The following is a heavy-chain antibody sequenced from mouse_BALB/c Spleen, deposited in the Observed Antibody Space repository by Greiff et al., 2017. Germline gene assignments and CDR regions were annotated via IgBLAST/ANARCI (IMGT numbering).Heavy chain of an antibody. J-gene: IGHJ2*01. Sequence: EVMLVESGGGLVQPGGSLKLSRAASGFTFSSYGMSWVRQTPDKRLELVATINSNGGSTYYPDSVKGRFTISRDNAKNTLYLQMSSLKSEDTAMYYCAREATVVAGGYYFDYWGQGTTLTVSS. CDR2: INSNGGST. D-gene: IGHD1-1*01. CDR1: GFTFSSYG. V-gene: IGHV5-6-3*01. CDR3: AREATVVAGGYYFDY.